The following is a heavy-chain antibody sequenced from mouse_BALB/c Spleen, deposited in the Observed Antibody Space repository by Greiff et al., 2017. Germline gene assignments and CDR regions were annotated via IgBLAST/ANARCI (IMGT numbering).Heavy chain of an antibody. Sequence: EVQVVESGGGLVQPGGSLRLSCATSGFTFTDYYMSWVRQPPGKALEWLGFIRNKANGYTTEYSASVMGRFTISRDNSQSILYLQMNTLRAEDSATYYCARTGTWYFDVWGAGTTVTVSS. J-gene: IGHJ1*01. V-gene: IGHV7-3*02. D-gene: IGHD4-1*01. CDR3: ARTGTWYFDV. CDR1: GFTFTDYY. CDR2: IRNKANGYTT.